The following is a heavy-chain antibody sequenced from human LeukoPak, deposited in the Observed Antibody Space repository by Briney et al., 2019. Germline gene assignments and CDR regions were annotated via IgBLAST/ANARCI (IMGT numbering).Heavy chain of an antibody. CDR3: TRHEELATITRPSDY. CDR2: IRSKHNNFAT. CDR1: GFAFSDSA. Sequence: GGSLRLSCAASGFAFSDSAIHWVRQASGKGLEWVGRIRSKHNNFATAFAASVKGRFTISRDDSRNTAYLQMNGLNTEDTAMYYCTRHEELATITRPSDYWGQGTLVTVSS. V-gene: IGHV3-73*01. J-gene: IGHJ4*02. D-gene: IGHD5-24*01.